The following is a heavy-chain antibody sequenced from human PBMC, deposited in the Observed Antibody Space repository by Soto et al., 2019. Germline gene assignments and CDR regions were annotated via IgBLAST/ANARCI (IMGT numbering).Heavy chain of an antibody. J-gene: IGHJ2*01. CDR3: ACDGATQRWTPWYIDL. Sequence: QVQLVESGGGVVQPGRSLRLSCAVSGFTFSNYAMHWVRQAPGKGLEWVAIVSHDGNNQYYADSAKGRFTISRDNSEHTLYLLMNSLRSEDQAVFYCACDGATQRWTPWYIDLWGRGTVVTVSS. CDR2: VSHDGNNQ. CDR1: GFTFSNYA. V-gene: IGHV3-30-3*01. D-gene: IGHD2-15*01.